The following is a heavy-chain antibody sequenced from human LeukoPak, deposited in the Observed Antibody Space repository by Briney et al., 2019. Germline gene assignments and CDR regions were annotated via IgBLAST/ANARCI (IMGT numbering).Heavy chain of an antibody. CDR1: GGSISSYY. CDR2: IYTSGST. Sequence: SETLSLTCTVSGGSISSYYWSWIRQPAGKGLEWIGRIYTSGSTNYNPSLKSRVTMSLDTSKNQFSLKLSSVTAADTAVYYCARDSGNYYDSGGYYYGAFDYWGQGTLVTVSS. D-gene: IGHD3-22*01. CDR3: ARDSGNYYDSGGYYYGAFDY. V-gene: IGHV4-4*07. J-gene: IGHJ4*02.